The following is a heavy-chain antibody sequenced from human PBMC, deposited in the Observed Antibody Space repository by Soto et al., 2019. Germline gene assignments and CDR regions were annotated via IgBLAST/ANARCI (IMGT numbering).Heavy chain of an antibody. Sequence: ASVKVSCKASGYTFTGYYMHWVRQAPGQGLEWMGWINAGNGNTKYSQKFQGRVTITRDTSASTAYMELSSLRSEDTAVYYCARVRISSGWSTFDYWGQGTLVTVSS. CDR2: INAGNGNT. CDR1: GYTFTGYY. CDR3: ARVRISSGWSTFDY. V-gene: IGHV1-3*01. D-gene: IGHD6-19*01. J-gene: IGHJ4*02.